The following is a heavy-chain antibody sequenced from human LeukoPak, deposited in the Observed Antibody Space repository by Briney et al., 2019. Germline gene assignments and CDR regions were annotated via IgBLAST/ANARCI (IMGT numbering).Heavy chain of an antibody. V-gene: IGHV4-59*12. Sequence: SETLSLTCTVSGGSISSYYWSWIRQPPGKGLEWIGYIYYSGSTSYNPSLKSRVTISVDTSKNQFSLKLSSVTAADTAVYYCAREVEAAARGLDYWGQGTLVTVSS. CDR1: GGSISSYY. D-gene: IGHD6-13*01. J-gene: IGHJ4*02. CDR3: AREVEAAARGLDY. CDR2: IYYSGST.